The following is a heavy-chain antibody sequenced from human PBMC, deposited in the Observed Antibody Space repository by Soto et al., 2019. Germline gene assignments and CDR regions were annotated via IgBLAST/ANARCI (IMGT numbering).Heavy chain of an antibody. CDR2: INQDGSEK. CDR1: ALTFRNNW. Sequence: GGSLRLSCAASALTFRNNWMSWVRQAPGKGLEWVANINQDGSEKSYVDSVKGRFTISRDRAKNSVYLHLSSLRAGDTAVYFCARGSGSSCFDFWGQGTLVTVSS. J-gene: IGHJ4*02. V-gene: IGHV3-7*01. D-gene: IGHD3-10*01. CDR3: ARGSGSSCFDF.